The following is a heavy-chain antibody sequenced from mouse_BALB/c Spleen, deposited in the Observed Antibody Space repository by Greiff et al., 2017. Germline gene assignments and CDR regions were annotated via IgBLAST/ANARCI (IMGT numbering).Heavy chain of an antibody. CDR1: GFSLTSYG. V-gene: IGHV2-9*02. Sequence: VQLVESGPGLVAPSQSLSITCTVSGFSLTSYGVHWVRQPPGKGLEWLGVIWAGGSTNYNSALMSRLSISKDNSKSQVFLKMNSLQTDDTAMYYCAREGDYDGTYWGQGTLVTVSA. J-gene: IGHJ3*01. CDR3: AREGDYDGTY. CDR2: IWAGGST. D-gene: IGHD2-4*01.